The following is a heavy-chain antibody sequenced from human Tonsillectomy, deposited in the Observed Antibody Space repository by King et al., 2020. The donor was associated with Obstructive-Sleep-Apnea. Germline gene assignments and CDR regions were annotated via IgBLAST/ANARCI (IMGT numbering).Heavy chain of an antibody. CDR3: AKELNTRKRGFSDDYYGMDV. CDR2: INWNGGKV. CDR1: GFTFEDYA. V-gene: IGHV3-9*01. D-gene: IGHD2/OR15-2a*01. J-gene: IGHJ6*02. Sequence: VQLVESGGGLVQPGRSLRLSCSASGFTFEDYAMHWVRQAPGKGLEWVSGINWNGGKVGYAESVKGRFTISRDNAKSYLYLQMNSLRAEDTALYYCAKELNTRKRGFSDDYYGMDVWGQGTTVTVSS.